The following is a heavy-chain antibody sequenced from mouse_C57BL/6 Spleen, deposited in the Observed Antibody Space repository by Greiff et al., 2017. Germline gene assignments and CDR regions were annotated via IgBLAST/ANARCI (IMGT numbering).Heavy chain of an antibody. V-gene: IGHV5-12*01. J-gene: IGHJ3*01. Sequence: EVQGVESGGGLVQPGGSLKLSCAASGFTFSDYYMYWVRQTPEKRLEWVAYISNGGGSTYYPDTVKGRFTISRDNAKNTLYLQMSRLKSEDTAMYYCARQLYDYDGFAYWGQGTLVTVSA. CDR3: ARQLYDYDGFAY. D-gene: IGHD2-4*01. CDR1: GFTFSDYY. CDR2: ISNGGGST.